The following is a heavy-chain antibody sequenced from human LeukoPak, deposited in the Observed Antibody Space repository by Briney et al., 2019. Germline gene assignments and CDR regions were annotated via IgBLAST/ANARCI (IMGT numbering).Heavy chain of an antibody. D-gene: IGHD3-3*01. J-gene: IGHJ5*02. Sequence: SSETLSLTCTVSGGSISSSSYYWGWIRQPPGKGLEWIGSIYYSGSTYYNPSLKSRVTISVDTSKNQFSLKLSFVTAADTAVYYCARQIRYYDFWSGPSRFDPWGQGTLVTVSS. V-gene: IGHV4-39*01. CDR3: ARQIRYYDFWSGPSRFDP. CDR1: GGSISSSSYY. CDR2: IYYSGST.